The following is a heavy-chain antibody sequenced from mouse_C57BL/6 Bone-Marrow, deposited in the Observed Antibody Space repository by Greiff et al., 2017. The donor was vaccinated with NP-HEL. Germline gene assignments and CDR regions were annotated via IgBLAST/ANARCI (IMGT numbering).Heavy chain of an antibody. CDR2: INPNNGGT. Sequence: VHVKQSGPELVKPGASVKMSCKASGYTFTDYNMHWVKQSHGKSLEWIGYINPNNGGTSYNQKFKGKATLTVNKSSSTAYMELRSLTSEDSAVYYCARREKAWFAYWGQGTLVTVSA. CDR1: GYTFTDYN. J-gene: IGHJ3*01. V-gene: IGHV1-22*01. CDR3: ARREKAWFAY.